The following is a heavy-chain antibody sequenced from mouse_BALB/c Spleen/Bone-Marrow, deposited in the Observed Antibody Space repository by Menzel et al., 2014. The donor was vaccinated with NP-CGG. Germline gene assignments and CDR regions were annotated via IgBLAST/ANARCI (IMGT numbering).Heavy chain of an antibody. CDR2: ISYSGRS. CDR1: GYSITSDYA. V-gene: IGHV3-2*02. J-gene: IGHJ1*01. CDR3: ARSADWYFDV. Sequence: VQLQQSGPGLVKPSQSLSLTCTVTGYSITSDYAWHWIRQFPGNKLEWMGYISYSGRSGYYPSLKSRISITRDTSKNQFFLQLNSVTTEDTATYYCARSADWYFDVRGAGTTVTVSS.